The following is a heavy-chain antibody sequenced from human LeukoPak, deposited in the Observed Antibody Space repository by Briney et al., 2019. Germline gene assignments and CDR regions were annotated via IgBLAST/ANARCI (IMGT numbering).Heavy chain of an antibody. V-gene: IGHV4-61*02. D-gene: IGHD5-12*01. CDR2: IYTSGST. CDR1: GGSISSGSYY. J-gene: IGHJ4*02. Sequence: SETLSLTCTVSGGSISSGSYYWSWIRQPAGKGLEWIGRIYTSGSTNYNPSLKSRVTISVDTSKNQFSLKLSSVTAADTAVYYCASRDASGYYFDYWGQGTLVTVSS. CDR3: ASRDASGYYFDY.